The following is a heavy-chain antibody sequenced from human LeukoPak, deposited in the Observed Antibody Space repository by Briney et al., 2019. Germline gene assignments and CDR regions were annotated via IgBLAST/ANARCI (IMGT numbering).Heavy chain of an antibody. J-gene: IGHJ5*02. Sequence: VGSLRLSCAASGFTFSSYGMHWVRQAPGKGLEWVAFIRYDGSNKYYADSVKGRFTISRDNAKNSLYLQMNSLRAEDTALYYCAKDKSGYYGSGSYNWFDPWGQGTLVTVSS. CDR1: GFTFSSYG. CDR2: IRYDGSNK. D-gene: IGHD3-10*01. CDR3: AKDKSGYYGSGSYNWFDP. V-gene: IGHV3-30*02.